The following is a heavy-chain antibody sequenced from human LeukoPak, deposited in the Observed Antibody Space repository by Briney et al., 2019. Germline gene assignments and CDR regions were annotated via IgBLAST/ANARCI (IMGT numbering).Heavy chain of an antibody. V-gene: IGHV3-23*01. D-gene: IGHD5-18*01. J-gene: IGHJ4*02. CDR2: ISGSTGTT. Sequence: PGGSLRLSCAASGFTFNKYAMSLVRQAPGKGLEWVSAISGSTGTTYYANSVKGRFTISRDNSKNTLYLQMNSLRAEDTAIYYCAKDQYTYLQGYFDYWGQGTLVTVAS. CDR1: GFTFNKYA. CDR3: AKDQYTYLQGYFDY.